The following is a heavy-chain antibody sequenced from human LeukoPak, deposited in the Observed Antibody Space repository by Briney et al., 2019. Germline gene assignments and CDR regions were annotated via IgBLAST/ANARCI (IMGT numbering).Heavy chain of an antibody. CDR1: GFTFDDYA. Sequence: GGSLRLSCAASGFTFDDYAMHWVRQAPGKGLEWVSGISWNSGSIGYADSVKGRFTISRDNAKNSLYLQMNSLRAEDTALYYCAKAILDMTTVTSFGYWGRGTLVTVSS. CDR3: AKAILDMTTVTSFGY. V-gene: IGHV3-9*01. D-gene: IGHD4-17*01. CDR2: ISWNSGSI. J-gene: IGHJ4*02.